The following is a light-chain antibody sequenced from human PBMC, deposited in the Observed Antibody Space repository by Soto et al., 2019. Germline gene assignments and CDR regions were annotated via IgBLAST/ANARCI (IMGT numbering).Light chain of an antibody. Sequence: QSALTQPASVSGSPGQSITISCTCTSSDVGSYNYVSWYQQHPGKAPRLMIYASSNRPSGVSHRFSGSRSGNTASLTISGLQAEDEADYFCSSYTSGSTLYVFGSGTKVP. J-gene: IGLJ1*01. CDR1: SSDVGSYNY. V-gene: IGLV2-14*01. CDR2: ASS. CDR3: SSYTSGSTLYV.